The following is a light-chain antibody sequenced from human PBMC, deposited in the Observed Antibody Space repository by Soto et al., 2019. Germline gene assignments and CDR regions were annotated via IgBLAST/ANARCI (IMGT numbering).Light chain of an antibody. J-gene: IGKJ4*01. CDR3: LQDHNYPLT. CDR1: QGIGND. Sequence: AIQMAQSPSSLSASVGDRVTITCRASQGIGNDVGWFQQKPGKAPKLLIYAAATLQRGVPSRLRGSRSGTDFTLTLSSLQPEDFATYYCLQDHNYPLTFGGGTKVEIK. V-gene: IGKV1-6*02. CDR2: AAA.